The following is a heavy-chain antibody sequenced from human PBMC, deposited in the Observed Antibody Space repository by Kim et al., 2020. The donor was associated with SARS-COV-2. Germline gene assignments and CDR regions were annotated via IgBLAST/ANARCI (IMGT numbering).Heavy chain of an antibody. Sequence: SGNTGYAQKFQGRVTMTRNTSISTAYMELSSLRSEDTAVYYCARVSQDVDWGQGTMVTVSS. J-gene: IGHJ3*01. CDR3: ARVSQDVD. V-gene: IGHV1-8*01. D-gene: IGHD2-15*01. CDR2: SGNT.